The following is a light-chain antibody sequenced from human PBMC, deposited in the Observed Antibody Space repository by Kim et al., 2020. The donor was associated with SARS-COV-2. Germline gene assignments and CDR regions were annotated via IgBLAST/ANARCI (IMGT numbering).Light chain of an antibody. CDR3: CSYAGSYTI. CDR1: RNDVGGYKY. V-gene: IGLV2-11*03. Sequence: PGRSVTISGTVHRNDVGGYKYVSWYQQHPGKAPKLMIYDVNNRPSGVPDRFSGSKSGNTASLTISGLQPEDEADYYCCSYAGSYTIFGGGTQLTVL. CDR2: DVN. J-gene: IGLJ2*01.